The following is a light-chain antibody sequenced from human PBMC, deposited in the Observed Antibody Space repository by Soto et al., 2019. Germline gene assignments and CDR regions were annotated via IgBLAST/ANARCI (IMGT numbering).Light chain of an antibody. CDR1: QSVSSSY. CDR3: QEYGDLSWR. J-gene: IGKJ1*01. V-gene: IGKV3-20*01. CDR2: GSS. Sequence: EIVLTQSPGTLSSSPGEKATLSCRASQSVSSSYLAWYQHRPGQAPRLLIYGSSRRATGIPDRFGGSGSGTDFTLTISRLESEDFGLCYCQEYGDLSWRFGQGTEVDIK.